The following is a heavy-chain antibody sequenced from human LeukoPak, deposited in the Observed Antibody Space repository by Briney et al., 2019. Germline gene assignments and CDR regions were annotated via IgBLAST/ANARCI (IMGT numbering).Heavy chain of an antibody. CDR1: GGSFSGYY. J-gene: IGHJ6*02. V-gene: IGHV4-34*01. CDR3: ARGPRYYGMDV. Sequence: SETLSLTCAVYGGSFSGYYWSWIRQPPGKGLEWIGEINHSGSTNYNPSLKSRVTISVDTSKNQFSLKLSSVTAADTAVYYCARGPRYYGMDVWGQGTTVTVSS. CDR2: INHSGST.